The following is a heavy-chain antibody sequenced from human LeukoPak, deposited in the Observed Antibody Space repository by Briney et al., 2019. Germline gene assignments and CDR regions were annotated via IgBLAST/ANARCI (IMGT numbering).Heavy chain of an antibody. CDR1: GGSISSYY. CDR3: ARHPLSTVVRGYFDY. D-gene: IGHD4-23*01. Sequence: PSETLSLTCTVSGGSISSYYWSWIRQPPGKGLEWIGYIYYSGSTNYNPSLKSRVTISVDTSKNQFSLKLSSVTAADTAVYYCARHPLSTVVRGYFDYWGQGTLVTVSS. CDR2: IYYSGST. J-gene: IGHJ4*02. V-gene: IGHV4-59*08.